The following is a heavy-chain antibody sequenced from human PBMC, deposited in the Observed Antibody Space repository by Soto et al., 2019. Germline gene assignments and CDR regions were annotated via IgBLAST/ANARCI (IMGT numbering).Heavy chain of an antibody. J-gene: IGHJ6*03. CDR3: ARASRTMVRGVIITDLGYYYYYMDV. Sequence: ASVKVSCTASGYTFTSYGISWVRQAPGQGLEWMGWISAYNGNTNYAQKLQGRVTMTTDTSTSTAYMELRSLRSDDTAVYYCARASRTMVRGVIITDLGYYYYYMDVWGKGTTVTVSS. CDR1: GYTFTSYG. D-gene: IGHD3-10*01. CDR2: ISAYNGNT. V-gene: IGHV1-18*01.